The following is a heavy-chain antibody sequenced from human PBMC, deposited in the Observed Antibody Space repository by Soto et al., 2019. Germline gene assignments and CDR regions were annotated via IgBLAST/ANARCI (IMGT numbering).Heavy chain of an antibody. D-gene: IGHD5-18*01. CDR1: GGSIGSSSYY. Sequence: SETLSLTCTVSGGSIGSSSYYWGWIRQPPGKGLEWIGSIYYSGSTYYNPSLKSRVTISVDTSKNQFSLKLSSVTAADTAVYYCARHQIHYYYYGMDVWGQGTTVTVSS. CDR2: IYYSGST. J-gene: IGHJ6*02. V-gene: IGHV4-39*01. CDR3: ARHQIHYYYYGMDV.